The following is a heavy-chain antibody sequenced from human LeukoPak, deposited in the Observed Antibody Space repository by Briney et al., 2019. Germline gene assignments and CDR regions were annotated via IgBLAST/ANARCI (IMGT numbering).Heavy chain of an antibody. J-gene: IGHJ4*02. V-gene: IGHV3-7*01. Sequence: GGSLRLSCAASGFTFSTYWMSWVHQAPGKGLEWVANIKEDGSEKYYGDSVKGRFTISRDNAKNSLYLQMNSLGAEDTAVYYCARDSSGYQWGQGTLVTVSS. CDR2: IKEDGSEK. CDR1: GFTFSTYW. D-gene: IGHD3-22*01. CDR3: ARDSSGYQ.